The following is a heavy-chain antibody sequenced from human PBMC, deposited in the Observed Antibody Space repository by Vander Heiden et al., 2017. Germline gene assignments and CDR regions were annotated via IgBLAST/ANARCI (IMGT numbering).Heavy chain of an antibody. CDR2: ISSSSSYI. J-gene: IGHJ3*02. D-gene: IGHD3-10*01. CDR3: ARVRITMVRGVKRSGAFDI. V-gene: IGHV3-21*01. CDR1: GFTFSSYS. Sequence: EVQLVESGGGLVKPGGSLRLYCPASGFTFSSYSMNWVRQAPGKGLEWVSSISSSSSYIYYADSVKGRFTISRDNAKNSLYLQMNSLRAEDTAVYYCARVRITMVRGVKRSGAFDIWGQGTMVTVSS.